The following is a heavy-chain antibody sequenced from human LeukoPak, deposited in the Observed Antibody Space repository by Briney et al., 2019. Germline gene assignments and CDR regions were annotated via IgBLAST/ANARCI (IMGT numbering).Heavy chain of an antibody. D-gene: IGHD3-3*01. CDR2: ISSSSSYI. V-gene: IGHV3-21*01. CDR3: ARDGRSGYETDY. Sequence: PGGSLRLSCAASGFTFSSYSMNWVRQAPGKGLEWVSSISSSSSYIYYADSVKGRFTICRDNAKNSLYLQMNSLRAEDTAVYYCARDGRSGYETDYWGQGTLVTVSS. CDR1: GFTFSSYS. J-gene: IGHJ4*02.